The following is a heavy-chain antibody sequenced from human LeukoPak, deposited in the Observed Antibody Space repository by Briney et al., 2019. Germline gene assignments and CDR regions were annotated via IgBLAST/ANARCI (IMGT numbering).Heavy chain of an antibody. V-gene: IGHV4-39*07. CDR1: GGSISSSRYY. CDR3: AGGLAGYSFLGY. J-gene: IGHJ4*02. D-gene: IGHD3-9*01. CDR2: IHYSGST. Sequence: SETLSLTCTVSGGSISSSRYYWGWIRQPPGKGLEWIGSIHYSGSTYYNPSLKSRVTVSVDTSENQFSLKLSSVTAADTAVYYCAGGLAGYSFLGYWGQGTLVTVSS.